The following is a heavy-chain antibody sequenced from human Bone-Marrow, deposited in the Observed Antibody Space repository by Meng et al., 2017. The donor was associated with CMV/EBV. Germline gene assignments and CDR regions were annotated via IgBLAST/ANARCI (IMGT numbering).Heavy chain of an antibody. D-gene: IGHD3-22*01. V-gene: IGHV4-34*01. CDR1: GGSFSGYY. CDR2: IYYSGST. J-gene: IGHJ3*02. Sequence: SETLSLTCAVYGGSFSGYYWSWIRQPPGKGLEWIGSIYYSGSTYYNPSLKSRVTISVDTSKNQFSLKVSSVTAADTAVYYCARDLTGYYDSSGYHDAFDIWGQGTMVTVSS. CDR3: ARDLTGYYDSSGYHDAFDI.